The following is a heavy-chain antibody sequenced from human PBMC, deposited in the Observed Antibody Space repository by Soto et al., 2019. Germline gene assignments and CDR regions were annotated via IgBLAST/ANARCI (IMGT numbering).Heavy chain of an antibody. CDR1: GYTFTSYY. D-gene: IGHD4-17*01. J-gene: IGHJ4*02. V-gene: IGHV1-46*01. CDR3: ARDSTTVVTPSTLDY. CDR2: INPSGGST. Sequence: ASVKVSCKASGYTFTSYYMHWVRQAPGQGLEWMGIINPSGGSTSYAQKFQGRVTMTRDTSTSTVYMELSSLRSEDTAVYYCARDSTTVVTPSTLDYWGQGTLVTVSS.